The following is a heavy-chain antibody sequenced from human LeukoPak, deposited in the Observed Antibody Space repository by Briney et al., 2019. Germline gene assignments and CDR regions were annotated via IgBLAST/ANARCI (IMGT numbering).Heavy chain of an antibody. Sequence: PSETLSLTCTVSGGSISSYYWSWIRQPPGKGLEWIGYIYYSGITNHNPSLKSRVTISVDTSKNHFSLKLSSVTAADTAVYYCARHDVVAPEFDPWGQGTLVTVSS. J-gene: IGHJ5*02. D-gene: IGHD2-2*01. CDR3: ARHDVVAPEFDP. CDR2: IYYSGIT. CDR1: GGSISSYY. V-gene: IGHV4-59*08.